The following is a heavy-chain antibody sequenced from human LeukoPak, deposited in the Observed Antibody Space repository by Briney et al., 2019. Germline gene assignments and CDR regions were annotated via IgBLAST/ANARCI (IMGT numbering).Heavy chain of an antibody. D-gene: IGHD2-2*01. V-gene: IGHV4-61*02. CDR2: IYTSGST. CDR1: GGSISSGSYY. Sequence: SQTLSLTCTVSGGSISSGSYYWSWIRQPAGKGLEWIGRIYTSGSTNYNPSLKSRVTISVDTSKNQFSLKLSSVTAADTAVYYCARVVPAATVNWGQGTLVTVSS. J-gene: IGHJ4*02. CDR3: ARVVPAATVN.